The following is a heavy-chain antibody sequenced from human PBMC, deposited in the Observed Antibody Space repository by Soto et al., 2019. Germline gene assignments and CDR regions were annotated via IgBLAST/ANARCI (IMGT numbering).Heavy chain of an antibody. J-gene: IGHJ5*01. CDR3: ARGRYCLTGRCFPNWFDS. V-gene: IGHV4-30-4*01. CDR2: IYKSATT. CDR1: GDSISTVDYF. Sequence: SETLSLTCSVSGDSISTVDYFWAWIRQPPGQALEYIGYIYKSATTYYNPSFEGRVAISLDTSKSHFSLNVTSVTAADTAVYFCARGRYCLTGRCFPNWFDSWGQGALVTVSS. D-gene: IGHD2-15*01.